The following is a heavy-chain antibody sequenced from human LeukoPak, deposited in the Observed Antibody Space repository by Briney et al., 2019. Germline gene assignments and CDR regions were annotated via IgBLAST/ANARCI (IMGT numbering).Heavy chain of an antibody. CDR1: GFTFDDYA. D-gene: IGHD6-19*01. J-gene: IGHJ4*02. CDR2: ISWNSGSI. V-gene: IGHV3-9*01. CDR3: AKDMRAVAGHFDY. Sequence: GGSLRLSCATSGFTFDDYAMHWVRQAPGKGLEWVSGISWNSGSIGYADSVKGRFTISRDNAKNSLYLQMNSLRAEDTALYYCAKDMRAVAGHFDYWGQGTQVTVSS.